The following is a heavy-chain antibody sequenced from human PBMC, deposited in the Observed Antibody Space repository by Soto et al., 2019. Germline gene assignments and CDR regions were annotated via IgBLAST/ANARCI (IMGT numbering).Heavy chain of an antibody. CDR2: IYYSGST. CDR1: GGSVSSGSYY. V-gene: IGHV4-61*01. D-gene: IGHD3-3*01. Sequence: SETLSLTCTVSGGSVSSGSYYWSWIRQPPGKGLEWIGYIYYSGSTNYNPSLKSRVTISVDTSKNQFSLKLSSVTAADTAVYYCARDLFWSGLLSWFDPWGQGTLVTVS. CDR3: ARDLFWSGLLSWFDP. J-gene: IGHJ5*02.